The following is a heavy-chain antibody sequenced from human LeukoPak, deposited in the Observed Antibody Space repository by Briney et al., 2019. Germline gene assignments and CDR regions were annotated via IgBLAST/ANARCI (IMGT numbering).Heavy chain of an antibody. CDR1: GFTFSTYG. V-gene: IGHV3-30*18. Sequence: GGSLRLSCEASGFTFSTYGMHWVRQAPGKGLEWVALMSYDGSDKSYAVSVKGRFTISRDNSKSTLYLQMDSLRGDDAAVYYCAKAVGSISWSFDYWGQGTLVTVSS. J-gene: IGHJ4*02. CDR3: AKAVGSISWSFDY. D-gene: IGHD6-13*01. CDR2: MSYDGSDK.